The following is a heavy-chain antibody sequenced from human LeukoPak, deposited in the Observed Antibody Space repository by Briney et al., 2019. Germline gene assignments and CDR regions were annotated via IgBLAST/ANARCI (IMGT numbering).Heavy chain of an antibody. V-gene: IGHV3-30-3*01. CDR1: GFTFSSYS. Sequence: PGGSLRLSCSASGFTFSSYSMHWVRQAPGKGLEWVAVISYDGNNKYDADSVKGRFTISRDNSKNTLYLQMNSLRAEDTAVYYCAKVDGDYWGQGTLVTVSS. J-gene: IGHJ4*02. CDR3: AKVDGDY. CDR2: ISYDGNNK. D-gene: IGHD5-24*01.